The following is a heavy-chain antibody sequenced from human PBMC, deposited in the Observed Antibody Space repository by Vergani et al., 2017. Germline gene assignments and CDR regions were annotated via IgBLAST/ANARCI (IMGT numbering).Heavy chain of an antibody. CDR2: TYYRSKWYN. CDR1: GDSVSSNSAA. D-gene: IGHD3-22*01. V-gene: IGHV6-1*01. Sequence: QVQLQQSGPGLVKPSQTLLLTCAISGDSVSSNSAAWNWIRQSPSRGLEWLGRTYYRSKWYNDYAVSVKSRITINPDTSKNQFSLQLNSVTPEDTAMYYCAREDISLTVEGANYMDIWGKGTTVTVSS. J-gene: IGHJ6*03. CDR3: AREDISLTVEGANYMDI.